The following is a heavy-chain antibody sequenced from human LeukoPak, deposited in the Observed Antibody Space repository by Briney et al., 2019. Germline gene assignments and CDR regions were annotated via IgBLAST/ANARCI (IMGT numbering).Heavy chain of an antibody. CDR1: GGFISSYY. V-gene: IGHV4-59*01. J-gene: IGHJ5*01. CDR2: IYYSGST. CDR3: ARGLGMGYDSSGSDSFDF. Sequence: SETLSLTCTVSGGFISSYYWSWIRQPPGKGLEWIGYIYYSGSTNYNPSLKSRVTISVDTSKNQLSLKVTSVTAADTAVYYCARGLGMGYDSSGSDSFDFWGQGTLVTVSS. D-gene: IGHD3-22*01.